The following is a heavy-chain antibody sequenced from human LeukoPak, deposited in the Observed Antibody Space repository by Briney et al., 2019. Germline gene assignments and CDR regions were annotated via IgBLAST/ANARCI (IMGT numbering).Heavy chain of an antibody. Sequence: SETLSPTRPVPGGSISSYYWGWIRQPPGKGLEWIGYIYYSGSTNYNPSLKSRVTIAVDTSKNQFSLKLSSVTAADTAVYYCAGGGNCSGGSCHTYWYFDLWGRGTLVTVSS. CDR1: GGSISSYY. J-gene: IGHJ2*01. V-gene: IGHV4-59*01. D-gene: IGHD2-15*01. CDR3: AGGGNCSGGSCHTYWYFDL. CDR2: IYYSGST.